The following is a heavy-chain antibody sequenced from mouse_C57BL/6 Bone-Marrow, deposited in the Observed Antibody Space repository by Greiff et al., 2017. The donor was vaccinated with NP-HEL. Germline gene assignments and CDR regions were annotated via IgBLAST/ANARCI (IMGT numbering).Heavy chain of an antibody. J-gene: IGHJ2*01. CDR1: GYTFTSYW. D-gene: IGHD2-4*01. Sequence: VQLQQPGAELVMPGASVKLSCKASGYTFTSYWMHWVKQRPGQGLEWIGEIDPSDSYTNYNQKFKGKSTLTVDKSSSTAYMQLSSLTSEDSAVYYCAREPYDYDGYYFDYWGQGTTLTVSS. V-gene: IGHV1-69*01. CDR2: IDPSDSYT. CDR3: AREPYDYDGYYFDY.